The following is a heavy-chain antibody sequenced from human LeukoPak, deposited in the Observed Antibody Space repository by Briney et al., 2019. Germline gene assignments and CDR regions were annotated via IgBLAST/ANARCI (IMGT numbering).Heavy chain of an antibody. Sequence: PSETLSLTCAVYGGSFSGYYWSWIRQHPGKGLEWIGYIYYSGSTYYNPSLKSRVTISVDTSKNQFSLKLSSVTAADTAVYYCAREGVPAANDAFDIWGQGTMVTVSS. V-gene: IGHV4-31*11. J-gene: IGHJ3*02. CDR1: GGSFSGYY. CDR3: AREGVPAANDAFDI. D-gene: IGHD2-2*01. CDR2: IYYSGST.